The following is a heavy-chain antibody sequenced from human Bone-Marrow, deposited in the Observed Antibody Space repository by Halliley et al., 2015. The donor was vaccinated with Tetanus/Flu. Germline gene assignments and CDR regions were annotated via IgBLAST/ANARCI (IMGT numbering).Heavy chain of an antibody. CDR2: MSYRGSA. CDR3: ARVPSTAARHWFDP. Sequence: WIGYMSYRGSADYNPPLKGRVIISLDTSKNQFSLKVRSVTAADTAVYYCARVPSTAARHWFDPWGQGTLVTVSS. J-gene: IGHJ5*02. V-gene: IGHV4-59*01. D-gene: IGHD6-6*01.